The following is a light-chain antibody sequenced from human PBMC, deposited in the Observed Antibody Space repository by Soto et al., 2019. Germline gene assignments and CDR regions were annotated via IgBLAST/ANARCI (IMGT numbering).Light chain of an antibody. CDR3: QQYNSYPFT. V-gene: IGKV1-5*03. CDR2: KAS. CDR1: QSISSW. Sequence: DIPMTQSPSTLSASVGDRVTITCRASQSISSWLAWYQQKPGKAPKVLIYKASSLESGVPSRFSGSGSGTEFTLTISSLQPDDFATYYCQQYNSYPFTFGGGTKVEIK. J-gene: IGKJ4*01.